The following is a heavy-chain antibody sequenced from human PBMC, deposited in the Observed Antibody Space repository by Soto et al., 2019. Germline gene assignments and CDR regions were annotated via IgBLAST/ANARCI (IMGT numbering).Heavy chain of an antibody. Sequence: GGSLRLSCAASGFTVSSNYMSWVRQAPGKGLEWVSVISSGGATHYADSVKGRFTISRDNSKNTLYLQMNSLRAEDTAVYYCARDRYNYGPLGYWGQGTLVTVSS. CDR2: ISSGGAT. J-gene: IGHJ4*02. CDR1: GFTVSSNY. V-gene: IGHV3-66*01. D-gene: IGHD5-18*01. CDR3: ARDRYNYGPLGY.